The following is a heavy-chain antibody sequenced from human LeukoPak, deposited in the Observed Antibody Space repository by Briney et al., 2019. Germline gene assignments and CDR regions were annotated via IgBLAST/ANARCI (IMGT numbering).Heavy chain of an antibody. CDR2: IWYDGSNK. CDR3: ARDLVDIVVVPAAVYYFDY. D-gene: IGHD2-2*03. J-gene: IGHJ4*02. V-gene: IGHV3-33*01. Sequence: GGSLRLSCAASGFTFSSYGIHWVRQAPGKGLEWVAVIWYDGSNKYYADSVKGRFTISRDNSKNTLYLQMNSLRAEDTAVYYCARDLVDIVVVPAAVYYFDYWGQGTLVTVSS. CDR1: GFTFSSYG.